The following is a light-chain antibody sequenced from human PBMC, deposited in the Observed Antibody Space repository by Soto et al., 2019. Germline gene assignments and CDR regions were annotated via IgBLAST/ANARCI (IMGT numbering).Light chain of an antibody. Sequence: QSALAQPASVSGSPGQSITISCTGSSSDVGGYDYVSWYQHHPGKGPKLILYEVSNRPSGVSDRFSGSKSGNTASLSISGLQAEDEADYYCASYTSITTLYVFGTGTKVIVL. CDR1: SSDVGGYDY. CDR3: ASYTSITTLYV. V-gene: IGLV2-14*01. J-gene: IGLJ1*01. CDR2: EVS.